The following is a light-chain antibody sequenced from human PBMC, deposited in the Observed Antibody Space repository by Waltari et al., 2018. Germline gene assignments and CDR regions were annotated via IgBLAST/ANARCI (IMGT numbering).Light chain of an antibody. J-gene: IGKJ2*01. Sequence: EIVMTQSPLSLSVTPGEPASISCRSSQSPRHLNGYNYLDWYLQKPGQSPKLLIYLGSSRASGVPGRFTGSGSGTDFTLLISRVEADDVGVYYCMQARQTPFTFGQGTKLEI. CDR1: QSPRHLNGYNY. CDR2: LGS. V-gene: IGKV2-28*01. CDR3: MQARQTPFT.